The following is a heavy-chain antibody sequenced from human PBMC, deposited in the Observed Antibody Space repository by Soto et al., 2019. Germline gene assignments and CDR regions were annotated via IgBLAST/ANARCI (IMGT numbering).Heavy chain of an antibody. D-gene: IGHD3-22*01. CDR2: VIPLFGTA. CDR1: GGTFSSDS. V-gene: IGHV1-69*01. Sequence: QMQLIQSGAEVKKSGSSVKVTCKASGGTFSSDSISWVRQAPGEGLEWMGGVIPLFGTANYAQKFEGRVTITADESTSTAYMEPSSLRSDDTAVYYCARVHMIVVVGERYHYKGLDVWGQGTAVTVSS. J-gene: IGHJ6*02. CDR3: ARVHMIVVVGERYHYKGLDV.